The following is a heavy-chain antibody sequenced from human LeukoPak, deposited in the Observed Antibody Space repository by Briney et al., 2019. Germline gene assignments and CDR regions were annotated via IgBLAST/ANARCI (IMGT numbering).Heavy chain of an antibody. Sequence: SETLSLTCTVSGGSISSYYWSWIRQPAGKGLEWIGRIYTSGSTNYNPSLKSRVTMSVDTSKNQFSLKLSSVTAADTAVYYCARDRILDYYDSPDAFDIWGQGTMVTVSS. V-gene: IGHV4-4*07. J-gene: IGHJ3*02. CDR3: ARDRILDYYDSPDAFDI. D-gene: IGHD3-22*01. CDR1: GGSISSYY. CDR2: IYTSGST.